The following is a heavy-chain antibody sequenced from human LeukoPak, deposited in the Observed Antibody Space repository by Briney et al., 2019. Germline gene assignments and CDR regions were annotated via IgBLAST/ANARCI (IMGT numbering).Heavy chain of an antibody. CDR3: ASHFWNYYRIDY. J-gene: IGHJ4*02. D-gene: IGHD3-3*02. CDR1: RFSFSTYT. V-gene: IGHV3-21*01. Sequence: GGSLRLSCAASRFSFSTYTMNWVRQAPGKGLEWVSSISGSGSYIYYADSVKGRFTISRDNAKNSLFLQMNSLRAEDTAIYYCASHFWNYYRIDYWGQGILVTVSS. CDR2: ISGSGSYI.